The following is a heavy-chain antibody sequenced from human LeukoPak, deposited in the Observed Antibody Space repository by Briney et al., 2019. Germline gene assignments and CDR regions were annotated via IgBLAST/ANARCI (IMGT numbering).Heavy chain of an antibody. CDR1: GFTFSSYA. CDR2: ISGSGGST. Sequence: GGSLRLSCAASGFTFSSYAMSWVRQAPGKGLEWVSAISGSGGSTYYADSVKGRFTISRDNSKNTLYLQMNSLRAEDTAVYYCAKHSYSGSYSYYFDYWGQGTLVTVSS. CDR3: AKHSYSGSYSYYFDY. D-gene: IGHD1-26*01. J-gene: IGHJ4*02. V-gene: IGHV3-23*01.